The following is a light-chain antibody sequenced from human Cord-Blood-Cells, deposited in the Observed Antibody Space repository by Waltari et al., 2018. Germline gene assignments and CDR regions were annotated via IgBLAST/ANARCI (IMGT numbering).Light chain of an antibody. V-gene: IGKV3-11*01. Sequence: EIVLTQSPATLSLSPGERATLSCRASQSVSSYLAWYQQKPGQAPRLLIYDASNRATGIPARFSGSGSGTDLTRTISSLEPEDLEVYYCQQRSNWLTFGGGTKVEIK. CDR1: QSVSSY. CDR3: QQRSNWLT. J-gene: IGKJ4*01. CDR2: DAS.